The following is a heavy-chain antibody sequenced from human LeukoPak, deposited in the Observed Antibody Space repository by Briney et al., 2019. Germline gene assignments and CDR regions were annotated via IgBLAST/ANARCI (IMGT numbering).Heavy chain of an antibody. D-gene: IGHD3-10*01. V-gene: IGHV3-66*01. Sequence: GGSLRLSCAASGFTVSSNYMSWVRQAPGKGLEWVSVIYSGGSTYYADSVKGRFTISRDNSKNTLYLQMNSLRAEDTAVYYCARAKFGYTSTMDVWGQGTTVTVSS. J-gene: IGHJ6*02. CDR1: GFTVSSNY. CDR2: IYSGGST. CDR3: ARAKFGYTSTMDV.